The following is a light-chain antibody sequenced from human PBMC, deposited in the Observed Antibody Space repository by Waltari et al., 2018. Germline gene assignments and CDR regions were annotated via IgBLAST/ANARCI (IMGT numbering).Light chain of an antibody. CDR1: QSVSSN. V-gene: IGKV3-15*01. CDR3: QQYNNWPPFT. CDR2: GAS. Sequence: EIVMTQSPATLSVSPGERATLSCRASQSVSSNLAWYQQNPGQAPRLLIYGASTRATGIPARFSGRGSGTEFTLTISSLQSEDFAVYYCQQYNNWPPFTFGPGTKVDIK. J-gene: IGKJ3*01.